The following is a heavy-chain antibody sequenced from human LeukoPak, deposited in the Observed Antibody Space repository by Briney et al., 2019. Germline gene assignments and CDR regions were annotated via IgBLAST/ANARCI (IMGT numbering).Heavy chain of an antibody. CDR2: INPSGGST. CDR1: GYTFTGYY. CDR3: ARDALSGSYPEPFDY. J-gene: IGHJ4*02. V-gene: IGHV1-46*01. Sequence: ASVKVPCKASGYTFTGYYMHWVRQAPGQGLEWMGIINPSGGSTSYAQKFQGRVTMTRDMSTSTVYMELSSLRSEDTAVYYCARDALSGSYPEPFDYWGQGTLVTVSS. D-gene: IGHD1-26*01.